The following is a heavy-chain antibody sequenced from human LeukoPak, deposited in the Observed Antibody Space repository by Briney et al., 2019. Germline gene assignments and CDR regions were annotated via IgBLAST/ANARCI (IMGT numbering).Heavy chain of an antibody. J-gene: IGHJ4*02. D-gene: IGHD3-9*01. Sequence: SQTLSLTCTVSGGSISSGGYYWSWIRQHPGKGLEWIGYIYYSGSTYYNPSLKSRVTISVDTSKNQFSLKLSSVTAADTAEYYCARGNYDILTGYRYYFDYWGQGTLVTVSS. CDR2: IYYSGST. CDR3: ARGNYDILTGYRYYFDY. CDR1: GGSISSGGYY. V-gene: IGHV4-31*03.